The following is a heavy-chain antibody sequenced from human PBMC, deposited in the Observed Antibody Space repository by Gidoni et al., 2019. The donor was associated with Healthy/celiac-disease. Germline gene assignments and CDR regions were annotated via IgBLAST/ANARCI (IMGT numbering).Heavy chain of an antibody. D-gene: IGHD4-17*01. CDR3: ARAGVYGTNDAFDI. V-gene: IGHV4-31*03. CDR1: GGSICSGGYY. J-gene: IGHJ3*02. Sequence: QVQLQESGPGLVKPSQTLSLTCTVSGGSICSGGYYWSWIRQHPGKGLEWIGYIYYSGSTYYNPSLKSRVTISVDTSKNQFSLKLSSVTAADTAVYYCARAGVYGTNDAFDIWGQGTMVTVSS. CDR2: IYYSGST.